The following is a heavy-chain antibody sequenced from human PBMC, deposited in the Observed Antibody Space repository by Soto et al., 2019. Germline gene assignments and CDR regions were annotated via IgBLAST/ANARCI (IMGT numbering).Heavy chain of an antibody. CDR2: ISNDGSKK. D-gene: IGHD6-19*01. V-gene: IGHV3-30*03. CDR3: ARDVAMPTGLGLGY. CDR1: GFAFTNYG. Sequence: QVQVVESGGGVVQPGTSLRLSCAACGFAFTNYGIHWLRQAPGKGLEWVAHISNDGSKKFYGDSVKGRFTISRDNSENTVYLQMTSLRPDDTAVFYCARDVAMPTGLGLGYWGQGTLVTVSS. J-gene: IGHJ4*02.